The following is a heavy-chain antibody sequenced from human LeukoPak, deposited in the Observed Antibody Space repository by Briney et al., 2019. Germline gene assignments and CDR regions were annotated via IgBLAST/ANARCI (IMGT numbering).Heavy chain of an antibody. V-gene: IGHV3-23*01. Sequence: GGSLRLSCAASGFTFSSYAMSWVRQAPGKGLEWVSAISGSGGSTYYADSVKGRFTISRDNSKNTLYLQMNSLRAEDTAVYYCAKDRGGCSSTGCYNNYFDYWGQGTLVTVSS. D-gene: IGHD2-2*02. J-gene: IGHJ4*02. CDR2: ISGSGGST. CDR3: AKDRGGCSSTGCYNNYFDY. CDR1: GFTFSSYA.